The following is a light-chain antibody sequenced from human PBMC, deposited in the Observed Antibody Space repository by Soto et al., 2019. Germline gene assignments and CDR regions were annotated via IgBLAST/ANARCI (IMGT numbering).Light chain of an antibody. Sequence: EIVLTQSPGTLSLSPGERATLSCRASQSVRSSSLAWYQQKPGQAPRLLIYAASTRVTGVADRFSGSGSGTDFTLTISRLEAEDFAVYHCQQYGDSITFGGGTKVGIK. CDR1: QSVRSSS. V-gene: IGKV3-20*01. J-gene: IGKJ4*01. CDR3: QQYGDSIT. CDR2: AAS.